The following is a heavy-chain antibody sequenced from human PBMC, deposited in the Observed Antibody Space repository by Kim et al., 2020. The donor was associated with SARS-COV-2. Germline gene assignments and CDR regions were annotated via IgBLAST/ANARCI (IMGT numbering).Heavy chain of an antibody. CDR2: ISSSGSTI. CDR1: GFTFSSYE. CDR3: ARDHGFLEWLPIPNWFDP. J-gene: IGHJ5*02. Sequence: GGSLRLSCAASGFTFSSYEMNWVRQAPGKGLEWVSYISSSGSTIYYADSVKGRFTISRDNAKNSLYLQMNSLRAEDTAVYYCARDHGFLEWLPIPNWFDPWGQGTLVTVSS. V-gene: IGHV3-48*03. D-gene: IGHD3-3*01.